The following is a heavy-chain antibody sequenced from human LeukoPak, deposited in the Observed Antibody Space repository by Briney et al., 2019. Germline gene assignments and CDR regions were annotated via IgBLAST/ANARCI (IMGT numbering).Heavy chain of an antibody. V-gene: IGHV4-59*01. J-gene: IGHJ3*02. CDR2: IDYRGST. Sequence: LETLSLTCTVSGGSISTYYWSWIRQPPGKGLEWIAYIDYRGSTTYNPSLRSRVTISVDTSRNQFSLKLYSVTAADTAVYYCARSRSGYSYDHAAFEIWGQGTMVTVSS. CDR3: ARSRSGYSYDHAAFEI. D-gene: IGHD5-18*01. CDR1: GGSISTYY.